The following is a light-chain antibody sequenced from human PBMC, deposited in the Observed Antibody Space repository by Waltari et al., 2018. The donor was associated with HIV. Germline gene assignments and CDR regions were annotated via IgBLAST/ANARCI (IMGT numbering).Light chain of an antibody. Sequence: QSALTQPPSASGSPGQSVTISCTGTSSDVGGYNYVSWYQQDPGKAPKLMIYDISKRPSGVPDRFSGSKSGNTASLTISGLQAEDEADYYCCSYAGSYTFGVFGGGTKLTVL. CDR3: CSYAGSYTFGV. V-gene: IGLV2-11*01. CDR2: DIS. CDR1: SSDVGGYNY. J-gene: IGLJ3*02.